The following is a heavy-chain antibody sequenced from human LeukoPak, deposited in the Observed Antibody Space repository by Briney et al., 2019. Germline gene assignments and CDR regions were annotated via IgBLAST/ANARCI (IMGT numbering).Heavy chain of an antibody. CDR2: IRSDGINK. D-gene: IGHD3-10*01. CDR1: GFTFSNYG. CDR3: AKLGKTENHYGSGRFSYYYYMDV. J-gene: IGHJ6*03. Sequence: QAGGSLRLSCAASGFTFSNYGMHWVRQAPGKGLEWVAFIRSDGINKYHADSVKGRFTISRDGSKNTLYLQMNSLRAEDTAVYYCAKLGKTENHYGSGRFSYYYYMDVWGKGTTVTISS. V-gene: IGHV3-30*02.